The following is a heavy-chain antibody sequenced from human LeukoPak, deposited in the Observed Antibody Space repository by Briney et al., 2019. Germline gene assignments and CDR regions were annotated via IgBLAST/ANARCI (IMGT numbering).Heavy chain of an antibody. J-gene: IGHJ4*02. CDR1: GYTLTEVS. CDR2: FDPEYGET. V-gene: IGHV1-24*01. CDR3: TTEGHDY. Sequence: ASVKVSCKLSGYTLTEVSVAWVRQAPGKGLEWMGGFDPEYGETVYTQKFQGRFTMTEDTSADTAYMELSSLKSDDTAVYYCTTEGHDYWGQGTLVTVSS.